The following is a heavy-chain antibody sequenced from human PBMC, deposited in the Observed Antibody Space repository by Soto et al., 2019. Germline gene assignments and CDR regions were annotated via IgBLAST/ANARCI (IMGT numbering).Heavy chain of an antibody. CDR3: AAPRTDGYKVPDPSTYYYYGLDV. CDR2: TIPIFGTP. Sequence: GASVKVSCKASGGSFSTYAISWVRQAPGQGLEWMGGTIPIFGTPNYAQKFQGRVTITADRSTNTAYLELNSLRSEDTAVYYCAAPRTDGYKVPDPSTYYYYGLDVWGQGTTVTVSS. V-gene: IGHV1-69*06. J-gene: IGHJ6*02. CDR1: GGSFSTYA. D-gene: IGHD5-12*01.